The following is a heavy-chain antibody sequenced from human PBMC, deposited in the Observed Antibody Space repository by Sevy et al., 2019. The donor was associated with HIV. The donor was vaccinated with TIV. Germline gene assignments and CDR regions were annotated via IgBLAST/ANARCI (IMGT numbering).Heavy chain of an antibody. CDR2: MYHRGTT. V-gene: IGHV4-4*02. J-gene: IGHJ4*02. Sequence: SETLSLTCTVSGDSIISSRWWSWFRQSPGKGLEWIGDMYHRGTTNHSPPLKNRVFMSVDKSKNQFSLKLTSVTAADTAVYYCAAAAGTDILGYYFDSWGQGIPVTVSS. CDR1: GDSIISSRW. CDR3: AAAAGTDILGYYFDS. D-gene: IGHD6-25*01.